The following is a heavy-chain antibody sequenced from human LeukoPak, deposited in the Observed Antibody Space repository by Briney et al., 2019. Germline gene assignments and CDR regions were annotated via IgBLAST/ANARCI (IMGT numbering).Heavy chain of an antibody. CDR3: TREAPTPNWLDP. CDR2: IYTSGST. V-gene: IGHV4-4*07. Sequence: PSETLSLTCTVSGGSISSYYWSWIRQPAGKGLEWIGRIYTSGSTNYNPSLKSRVTMSVDTSKNQFSLKLSSVTAADTAIYYCTREAPTPNWLDPWGQGTLVTVSS. J-gene: IGHJ5*02. CDR1: GGSISSYY.